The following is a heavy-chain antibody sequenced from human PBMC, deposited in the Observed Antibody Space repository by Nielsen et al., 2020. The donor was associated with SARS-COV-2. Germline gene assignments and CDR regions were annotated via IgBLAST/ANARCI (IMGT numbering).Heavy chain of an antibody. V-gene: IGHV3-30-3*01. Sequence: GGSLRLSCAASGFTFSSYAMHWVRQAPGKGLEWVAVISYDGSNKYYADSVKGRFTISRDNSKNTLYLQMNSLRAEDTAVYYCARGSSWYYYYYGIDVWGQGTTVTVSS. CDR2: ISYDGSNK. CDR1: GFTFSSYA. CDR3: ARGSSWYYYYYGIDV. D-gene: IGHD6-13*01. J-gene: IGHJ6*02.